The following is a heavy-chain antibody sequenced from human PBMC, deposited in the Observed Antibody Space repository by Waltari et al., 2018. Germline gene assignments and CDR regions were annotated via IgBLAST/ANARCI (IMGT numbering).Heavy chain of an antibody. Sequence: EVQLVESVGGLVQPGGSLRLSCTASGFTFSSYSMVWVRQAPGKGLEWVATIKQDGSESYYVDSVKGRFTFSRDNAKNSLYLQMNSLRAEDTAVYYCARPYSSGWYINFDYWGQGTLVTVSS. V-gene: IGHV3-7*01. D-gene: IGHD6-19*01. CDR1: GFTFSSYS. CDR2: IKQDGSES. J-gene: IGHJ4*02. CDR3: ARPYSSGWYINFDY.